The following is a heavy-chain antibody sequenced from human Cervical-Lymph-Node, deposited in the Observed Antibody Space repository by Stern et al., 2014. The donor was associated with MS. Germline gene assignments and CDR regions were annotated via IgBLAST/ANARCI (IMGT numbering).Heavy chain of an antibody. CDR2: IIPMFGAA. Sequence: MQLVESGAEVKKAGSSVKVSCKASGGTFRRYAVSWVRQAPGQGLEWMGEIIPMFGAANYAQKFQGRVTITADESTNTAYMEVSSLRSDDTAIYYCARLPQLVDHRDYWWGQGSLVTVSS. J-gene: IGHJ4*02. V-gene: IGHV1-69*01. D-gene: IGHD4-17*01. CDR1: GGTFRRYA. CDR3: ARLPQLVDHRDYW.